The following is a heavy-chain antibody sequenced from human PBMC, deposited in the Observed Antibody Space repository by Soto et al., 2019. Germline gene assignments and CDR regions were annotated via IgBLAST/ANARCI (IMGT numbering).Heavy chain of an antibody. J-gene: IGHJ4*02. V-gene: IGHV4-59*01. CDR2: IYYSGST. Sequence: SETLSLTCTVSGGSISSYYWSWIRQPPGKGLEWIGYIYYSGSTNYNPSLKSRVTISVDTSKNQFSLKLSSVTAADTAVYYCARASDSSGSPDYWGQGTLVTVSS. CDR1: GGSISSYY. D-gene: IGHD6-19*01. CDR3: ARASDSSGSPDY.